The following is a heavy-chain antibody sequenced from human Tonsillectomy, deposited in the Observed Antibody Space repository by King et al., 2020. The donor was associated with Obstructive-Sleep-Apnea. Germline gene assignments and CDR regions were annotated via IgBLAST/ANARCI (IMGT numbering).Heavy chain of an antibody. CDR2: INPSGGGT. CDR3: AGQRIWFGELFPLDFYYGMDV. V-gene: IGHV1-46*01. J-gene: IGHJ6*02. Sequence: VQLVESGAEVKKPGASVKVSCKASGDTFTNYYVNWVRQAPRQGLEWMGIINPSGGGTSYAQKFQGRVTFTRDTSTSTVYMDLSSLRSEDTAVFYCAGQRIWFGELFPLDFYYGMDVWGQGTTVTVSS. CDR1: GDTFTNYY. D-gene: IGHD3-10*01.